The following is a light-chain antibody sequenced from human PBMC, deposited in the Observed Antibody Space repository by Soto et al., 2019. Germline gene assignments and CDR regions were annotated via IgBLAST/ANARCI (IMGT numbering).Light chain of an antibody. CDR1: SSDVGGYNY. V-gene: IGLV2-14*01. J-gene: IGLJ1*01. CDR3: SSYTSSTTLLYV. Sequence: QSALTQPASVSGSLGQSITISCTGTSSDVGGYNYVSWYQQHPGKAPKLMIYEVTNRPSGVSNRFSGSKSGNTASLTISGLQAEDEADYYCSSYTSSTTLLYVFGTGTKLTVL. CDR2: EVT.